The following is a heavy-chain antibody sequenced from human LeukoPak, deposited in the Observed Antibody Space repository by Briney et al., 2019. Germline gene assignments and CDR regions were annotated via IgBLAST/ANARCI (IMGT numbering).Heavy chain of an antibody. CDR2: IDHSGST. CDR3: ARESSAVVVPAAINYYYYYMDV. J-gene: IGHJ6*03. Sequence: SETLSLTCTVSGYSISSDYHWGWIRQPPGKGLEWIGSIDHSGSTYYNASLKSRVTISVDTSKNQFSLKLSSVTAADTAVYYCARESSAVVVPAAINYYYYYMDVWGKGTTVTISS. V-gene: IGHV4-38-2*02. CDR1: GYSISSDYH. D-gene: IGHD2-2*01.